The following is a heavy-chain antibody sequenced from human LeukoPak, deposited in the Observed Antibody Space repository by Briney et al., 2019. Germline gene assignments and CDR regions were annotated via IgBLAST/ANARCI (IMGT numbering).Heavy chain of an antibody. CDR2: IYYSGST. J-gene: IGHJ6*02. Sequence: SETLSLTCTVSGGSISSYYWSWIRQPPGKGLEWIGYIYYSGSTNYNPSLKSQVTISVDTSKNQFSLKLSSVTAADTAVYYCAKRGGGAAAGSYYYYGMDVWGQGTTVTVSS. CDR1: GGSISSYY. D-gene: IGHD6-13*01. V-gene: IGHV4-59*08. CDR3: AKRGGGAAAGSYYYYGMDV.